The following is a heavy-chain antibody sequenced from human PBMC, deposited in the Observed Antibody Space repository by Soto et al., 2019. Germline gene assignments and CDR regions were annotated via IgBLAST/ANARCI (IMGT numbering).Heavy chain of an antibody. V-gene: IGHV3-74*01. CDR2: INSDGSNT. J-gene: IGHJ4*02. CDR1: GFTFSSFW. Sequence: EVQLVESGGGLVQPGGSLRLSCAASGFTFSSFWMHWVRQAPGGGLVWVSRINSDGSNTNYEDSVKGRFTISRDKAKNTLYLQMNSLRAEDTAVYYCARGGVPAAMSYWGQGTLVTVSS. D-gene: IGHD2-2*01. CDR3: ARGGVPAAMSY.